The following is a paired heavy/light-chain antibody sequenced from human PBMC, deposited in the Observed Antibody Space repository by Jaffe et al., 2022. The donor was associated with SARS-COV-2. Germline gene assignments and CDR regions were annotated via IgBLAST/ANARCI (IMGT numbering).Light chain of an antibody. Sequence: DIVMTQSPDSLAVSLGERATINCKSSQSVLYSPNNKNYLAWYQQKPGQPPKLLIYWASTRESGVPDRFSGSESGTDFTLTISSLQAEDVAVYYCQQYYTTPRTFGQGTKVEIK. CDR2: WAS. J-gene: IGKJ1*01. CDR3: QQYYTTPRT. V-gene: IGKV4-1*01. CDR1: QSVLYSPNNKNY.
Heavy chain of an antibody. Sequence: QVQLQESGPGLVRTSQTLSLTCTVSGGSISSGYYYWTWIRQPAGKGLEWIGRIHSSGRTDYKSSLKSRVTISVDTSRNQFSLKLSSVTAADTAVYYCARDDGAEAGSSFDYWGQGTLVTVSS. CDR3: ARDDGAEAGSSFDY. J-gene: IGHJ4*02. CDR2: IHSSGRT. CDR1: GGSISSGYYY. D-gene: IGHD6-13*01. V-gene: IGHV4-61*02.